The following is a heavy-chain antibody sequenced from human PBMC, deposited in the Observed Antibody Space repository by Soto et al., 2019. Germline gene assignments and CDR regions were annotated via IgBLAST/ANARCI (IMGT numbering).Heavy chain of an antibody. J-gene: IGHJ1*01. CDR2: ISGSGGST. V-gene: IGHV3-23*01. CDR1: GFTFSSYA. D-gene: IGHD2-15*01. CDR3: AKVLYVVLVAAKEYSQH. Sequence: GGSLRLSCAASGFTFSSYAMSWVRQAPGKGLEWVSAISGSGGSTYYADSVKGRFTISRDNSKNTLYLQMNSLRAEDTAVYYCAKVLYVVLVAAKEYSQHRGQRTLAPVSS.